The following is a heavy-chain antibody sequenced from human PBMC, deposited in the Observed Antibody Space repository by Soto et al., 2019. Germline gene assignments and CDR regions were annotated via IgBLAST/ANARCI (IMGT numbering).Heavy chain of an antibody. V-gene: IGHV1-69*13. D-gene: IGHD2-15*01. CDR1: GGTFSSYA. Sequence: SVKVSCKASGGTFSSYAISWVRQAPGQGLEWMGGIIPIFGTANYAQKFQGRVTITADESTSTAYMELSSLRSEDTAVYYCARASKCSGGSCYAGRYGSFDYWGQGTLVTVSS. CDR3: ARASKCSGGSCYAGRYGSFDY. J-gene: IGHJ4*02. CDR2: IIPIFGTA.